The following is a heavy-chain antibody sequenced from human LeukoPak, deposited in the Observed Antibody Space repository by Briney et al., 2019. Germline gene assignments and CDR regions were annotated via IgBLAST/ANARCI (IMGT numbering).Heavy chain of an antibody. J-gene: IGHJ4*02. D-gene: IGHD1-26*01. V-gene: IGHV1-18*01. CDR1: GYTFTNYG. CDR2: ISTYNDYT. CDR3: AMWADQYYFDY. Sequence: ASVKVSCKASGYTFTNYGISWVRQAPGQGLEWMGWISTYNDYTDFAQNLQGRVAMTTDTSTSTAYMELRSLRSDDTAVYYCAMWADQYYFDYWGQGTLVTVSS.